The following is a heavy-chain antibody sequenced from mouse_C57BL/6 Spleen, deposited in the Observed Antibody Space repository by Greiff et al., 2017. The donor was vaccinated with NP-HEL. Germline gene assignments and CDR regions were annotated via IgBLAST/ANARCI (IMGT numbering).Heavy chain of an antibody. D-gene: IGHD2-13*01. CDR2: ISNGGGST. CDR3: ARQAYVTYAMDY. CDR1: GFTFSDYY. V-gene: IGHV5-12*01. J-gene: IGHJ4*01. Sequence: EVRLVESGGGLVQPGGSLKLSCAASGFTFSDYYMYWVRQTPEKRLEWVAYISNGGGSTYYPDTVKGRFTISRDNAKNTLYLQMSRLKSEDTAMYYCARQAYVTYAMDYWGQRTSVTVSS.